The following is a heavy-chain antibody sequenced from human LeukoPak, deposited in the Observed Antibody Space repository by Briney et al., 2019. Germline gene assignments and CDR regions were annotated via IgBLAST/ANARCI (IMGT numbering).Heavy chain of an antibody. Sequence: ASVKVSCKASGYTFTSYDINWVRQATGQGLEWMGWMNPNSGNTGYAQKFQGRVTMTRDTSMSTAYMELSSLRSEDTAVYYCARTKTEYYYYYGMDVWGQGTTATVSS. CDR1: GYTFTSYD. V-gene: IGHV1-8*01. CDR3: ARTKTEYYYYYGMDV. CDR2: MNPNSGNT. J-gene: IGHJ6*02. D-gene: IGHD1-1*01.